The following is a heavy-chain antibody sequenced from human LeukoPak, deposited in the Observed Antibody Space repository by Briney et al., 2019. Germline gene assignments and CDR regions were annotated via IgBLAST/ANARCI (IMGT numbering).Heavy chain of an antibody. CDR3: ARESSEYCSDYSCYTFDY. D-gene: IGHD2-2*02. CDR1: GFTFANYY. J-gene: IGHJ4*02. V-gene: IGHV1-46*01. CDR2: IKAIDYFT. Sequence: ASVKVSCKASGFTFANYYMHWVRQAPGQGPEWIGAIKAIDYFTKYAQSFQGRVTMTKDTSTSTVFMEVSSLRAEDTAVYFCARESSEYCSDYSCYTFDYWGQGTPVTVSS.